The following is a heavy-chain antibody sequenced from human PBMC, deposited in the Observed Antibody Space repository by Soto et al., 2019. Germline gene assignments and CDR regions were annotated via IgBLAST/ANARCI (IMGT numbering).Heavy chain of an antibody. Sequence: PSETLCLTCTMYGGSLFGEYCTWLRHPAGGGLEWIGRINSDGNTNYSPSLKRRVTMSVDPSRKHFSLNLTSVTAADTASYFCARARRLENWFDPWGPGIKFTVSS. D-gene: IGHD5-12*01. J-gene: IGHJ5*02. CDR2: INSDGNT. CDR1: GGSLFGEY. V-gene: IGHV4-4*07. CDR3: ARARRLENWFDP.